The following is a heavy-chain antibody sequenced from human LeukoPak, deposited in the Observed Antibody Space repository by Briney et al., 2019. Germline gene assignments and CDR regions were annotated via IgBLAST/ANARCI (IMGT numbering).Heavy chain of an antibody. D-gene: IGHD5-12*01. V-gene: IGHV3-74*01. J-gene: IGHJ6*03. Sequence: GGSLRLSCAASGFTFSSYWMHWVRQAPGKGLVWVSRVNSDGTGTTYADSVEGRFTISRDNAKNTVYLQMHSLRAEDTAIYYCIRTLIVATSPYMDVCGKGTTVTVSS. CDR3: IRTLIVATSPYMDV. CDR2: VNSDGTGT. CDR1: GFTFSSYW.